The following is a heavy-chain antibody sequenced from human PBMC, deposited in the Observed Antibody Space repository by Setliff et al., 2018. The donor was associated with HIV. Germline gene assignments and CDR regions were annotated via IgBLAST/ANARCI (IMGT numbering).Heavy chain of an antibody. CDR1: GGSISSSNYY. CDR3: AGFSYNFWVYRFDH. J-gene: IGHJ4*02. CDR2: IHYSGST. D-gene: IGHD3-3*01. V-gene: IGHV4-39*01. Sequence: SETLSLTCTVSGGSISSSNYYWGWIRQPPGKGLEWIGSIHYSGSTYDNPSLKSRVTISVDTSQNQFSLKLTSVTAADTAVYYCAGFSYNFWVYRFDHWGQGALVTVSS.